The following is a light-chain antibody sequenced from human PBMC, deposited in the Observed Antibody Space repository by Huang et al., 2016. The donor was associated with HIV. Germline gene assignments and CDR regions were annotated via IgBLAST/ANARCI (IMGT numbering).Light chain of an antibody. Sequence: IQLTQSPSSLSASVVDRVTITFLASQDISSYLAWYQQKPGKAPKLLIFAASTLQNGVPSRFSGSGSGTDFTLTISRLQPEDFANYYCQQSRTFGGGTKVDIK. CDR2: AAS. J-gene: IGKJ4*01. CDR3: QQSRT. CDR1: QDISSY. V-gene: IGKV1-9*01.